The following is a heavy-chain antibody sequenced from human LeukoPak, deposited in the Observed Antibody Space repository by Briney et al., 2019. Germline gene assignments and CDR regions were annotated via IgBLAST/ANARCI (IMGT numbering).Heavy chain of an antibody. Sequence: SETLSLTCTGSGVSISSYYWSWLRQPPGKGLEGIGYIYYSGSTNYNPSLKSRDNISGDTSKKQFSLKRNSVTAADTAVYYCARPHESPYYNGPFDPWGQGTLVTVSS. CDR1: GVSISSYY. CDR3: ARPHESPYYNGPFDP. D-gene: IGHD3-10*01. V-gene: IGHV4-59*08. CDR2: IYYSGST. J-gene: IGHJ5*02.